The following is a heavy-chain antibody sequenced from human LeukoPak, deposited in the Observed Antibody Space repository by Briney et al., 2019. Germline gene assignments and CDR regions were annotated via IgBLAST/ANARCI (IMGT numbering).Heavy chain of an antibody. V-gene: IGHV1-18*01. CDR1: GYTFTSYV. J-gene: IGHJ6*03. CDR2: ISTYNGNT. CDR3: ARDGTPNYSSGGVYMDV. D-gene: IGHD6-25*01. Sequence: GASVKVSCKASGYTFTSYVISWVRQAPGQGLEWMGWISTYNGNTNYAQKLQGRVSMTTDTSTSTAYMDLRSLRSDDTAVYYCARDGTPNYSSGGVYMDVWGEGTTVTISS.